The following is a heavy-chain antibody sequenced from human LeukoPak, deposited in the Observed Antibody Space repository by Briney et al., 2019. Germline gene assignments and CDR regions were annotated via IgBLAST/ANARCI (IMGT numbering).Heavy chain of an antibody. Sequence: SETLSLTCTVSGGSISDNYWTWIRQPPGKGLEWIGSIYYSGSTYYNPSLKSRVTISVATSKNQLSLKLSSVTAADTAVYYCARGRGYCSGGSCYSRWFDPWGQGTLVTVSS. V-gene: IGHV4-59*05. CDR3: ARGRGYCSGGSCYSRWFDP. D-gene: IGHD2-15*01. J-gene: IGHJ5*02. CDR1: GGSISDNY. CDR2: IYYSGST.